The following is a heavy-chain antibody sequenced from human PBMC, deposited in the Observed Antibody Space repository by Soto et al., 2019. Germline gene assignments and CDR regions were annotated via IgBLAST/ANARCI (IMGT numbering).Heavy chain of an antibody. CDR1: GFTFSSYG. CDR2: ISYDGSNK. D-gene: IGHD2-15*01. Sequence: GGSLRLSCAASGFTFSSYGMHWVRQAPGKGLEWVAVISYDGSNKYYADSVKGRFTISRDNSKNTLYLQMNSLRAEDTAVYYCAKDGYCTGASCSSLDPWGQGTLVTVSS. J-gene: IGHJ5*02. V-gene: IGHV3-30*18. CDR3: AKDGYCTGASCSSLDP.